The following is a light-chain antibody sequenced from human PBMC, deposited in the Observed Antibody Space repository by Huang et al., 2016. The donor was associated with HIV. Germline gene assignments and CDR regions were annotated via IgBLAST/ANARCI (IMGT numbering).Light chain of an antibody. Sequence: DIRMSQSPSFLSASIGDRVTITCQASQDIRRYLNWYQQKPGKDPKLLIYDASNLETGVPSRFGGSGSGKNFTFTISSLQSEDIATYYCQQYDSLYTFGQGTKLEIK. CDR3: QQYDSLYT. V-gene: IGKV1-33*01. CDR1: QDIRRY. J-gene: IGKJ2*01. CDR2: DAS.